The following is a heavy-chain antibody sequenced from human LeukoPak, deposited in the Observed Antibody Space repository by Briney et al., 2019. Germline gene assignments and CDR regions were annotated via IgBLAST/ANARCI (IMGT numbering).Heavy chain of an antibody. CDR3: ARASYYDILTGYYMGAFDI. D-gene: IGHD3-9*01. CDR2: IYYSGST. Sequence: SETLSLTCTVSGGSISSYYWSWIRQPPGKGLEWIGYIYYSGSTNYNPSLKSRVTISVDTSKNQFSLKLSSVTAADTAVYYCARASYYDILTGYYMGAFDIWGQGTMVTVSS. V-gene: IGHV4-59*01. J-gene: IGHJ3*02. CDR1: GGSISSYY.